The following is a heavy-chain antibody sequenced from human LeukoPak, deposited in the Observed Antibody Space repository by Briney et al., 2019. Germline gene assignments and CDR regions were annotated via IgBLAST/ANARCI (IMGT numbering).Heavy chain of an antibody. V-gene: IGHV3-30*03. D-gene: IGHD3-3*01. Sequence: GGSLRLSCAPPGFTFSRHGMHWVRQAPGKGLEWVAIISNDGSRKYYAHSVEGRFTISRDNSKNTLYLQMDSLRAEDTAVYYCARDRAWNYFDYWGQGTLVTVSS. J-gene: IGHJ4*02. CDR1: GFTFSRHG. CDR3: ARDRAWNYFDY. CDR2: ISNDGSRK.